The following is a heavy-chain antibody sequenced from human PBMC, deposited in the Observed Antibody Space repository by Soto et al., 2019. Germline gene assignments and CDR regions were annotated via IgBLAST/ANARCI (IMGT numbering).Heavy chain of an antibody. CDR3: ARGPTTEKVDS. CDR2: IYYTGTP. J-gene: IGHJ4*02. V-gene: IGHV4-59*08. Sequence: SETLSLTCTVSGGSISSYYGSWIRQPPGKGLEWIGYIYYTGTPNYNPSLKSRVTISVDTSMNQFSLALTSVTAADTAMYYCARGPTTEKVDSWGQGILVTVSS. CDR1: GGSISSYY.